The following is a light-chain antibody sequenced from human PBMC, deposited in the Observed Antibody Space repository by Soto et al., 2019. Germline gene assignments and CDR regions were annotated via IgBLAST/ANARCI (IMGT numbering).Light chain of an antibody. CDR3: GADPGSGSNYV. CDR1: SGYSNYK. Sequence: QPVLTQPPSASASLGASVTLTCTLSSGYSNYKVDWYQQRPGKGPRFVMRVGTGGIVGSKGDGIPDRFSVLGSGLNRYLTIKNIQEEDESDYHCGADPGSGSNYVFGTGTKVTVL. V-gene: IGLV9-49*01. J-gene: IGLJ1*01. CDR2: VGTGGIVG.